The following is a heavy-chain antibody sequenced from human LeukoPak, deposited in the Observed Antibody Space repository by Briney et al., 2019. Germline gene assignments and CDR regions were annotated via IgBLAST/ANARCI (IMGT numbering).Heavy chain of an antibody. CDR2: ISSSGSAI. CDR1: GFTFSNYG. D-gene: IGHD3-10*01. V-gene: IGHV3-48*02. Sequence: GGSLRLSCAASGFTFSNYGVNWVRQAPGKGLEWVSYISSSGSAIDYADSVKGRFTISRDNAKDSLYLQMNSLRDEDTAVYYCARAAPSGYWGQGTLVTVSS. CDR3: ARAAPSGY. J-gene: IGHJ4*02.